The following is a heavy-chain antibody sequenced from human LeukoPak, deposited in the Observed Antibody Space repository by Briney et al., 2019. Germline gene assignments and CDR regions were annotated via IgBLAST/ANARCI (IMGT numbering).Heavy chain of an antibody. CDR1: GFTVSSNY. CDR2: IYSGGGT. D-gene: IGHD3-22*01. Sequence: PGGSLRLSCAASGFTVSSNYMSWVRQAPGKGLEWVSIIYSGGGTYYADSVKGRFTISRDSSKNTLYLQMNSLRAEDTAVYYCARDLNYYDSSGYGHWGQGTLVTVSS. J-gene: IGHJ4*02. V-gene: IGHV3-53*01. CDR3: ARDLNYYDSSGYGH.